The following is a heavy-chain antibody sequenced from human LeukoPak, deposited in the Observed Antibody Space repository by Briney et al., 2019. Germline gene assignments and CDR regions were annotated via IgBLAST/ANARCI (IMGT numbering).Heavy chain of an antibody. CDR2: INHSGST. CDR1: GGSFSGYY. CDR3: ARRVVPAANYDFWSGPRDYYMDV. V-gene: IGHV4-34*01. Sequence: SETLSLTCAVYGGSFSGYYWSWIRQPPGKGLEWIGEINHSGSTNYNPSLKSRVTISVDTSKNQFSLKLSSVTAADTAVYYCARRVVPAANYDFWSGPRDYYMDVWGKGTTVTVSS. J-gene: IGHJ6*03. D-gene: IGHD3-3*01.